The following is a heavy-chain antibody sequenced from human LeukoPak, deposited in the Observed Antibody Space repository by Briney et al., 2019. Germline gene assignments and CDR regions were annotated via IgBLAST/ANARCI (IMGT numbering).Heavy chain of an antibody. V-gene: IGHV3-23*01. Sequence: GGSLRLSCAASGFTFINYAMSWVRQAPGKGLEWVSVLSGSGATTYYADSVKGRFTISRDNSKNTLYLQMNSLRAEDTAVYYCAKAMYYYDSSGPWGYWGQGTLVTVSS. CDR1: GFTFINYA. D-gene: IGHD3-22*01. J-gene: IGHJ4*02. CDR2: LSGSGATT. CDR3: AKAMYYYDSSGPWGY.